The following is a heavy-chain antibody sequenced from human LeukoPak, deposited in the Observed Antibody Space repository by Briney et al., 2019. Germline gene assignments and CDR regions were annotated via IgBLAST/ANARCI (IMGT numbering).Heavy chain of an antibody. J-gene: IGHJ5*02. CDR2: IYYRGST. V-gene: IGHV4-59*01. CDR1: GGSISNYY. D-gene: IGHD3-22*01. Sequence: SETLSLTCTVSGGSISNYYWSWIRQPPGKGLEWIGYIYYRGSTNYNPSLKSRVTISVDTSKNQLSLKLTSVTAADTAVYYCARDHDSSGYYYVGGWFDPWGQGTLVTASS. CDR3: ARDHDSSGYYYVGGWFDP.